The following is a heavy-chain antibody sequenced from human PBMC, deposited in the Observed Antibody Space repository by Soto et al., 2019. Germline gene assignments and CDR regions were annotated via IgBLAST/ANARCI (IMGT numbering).Heavy chain of an antibody. Sequence: QVQLVQSGAEVKKPGASVKVSCKASGYTFTSYGISWVRQAPGQGLEWMGWIRAYNGYTNYAQKFQGRVTVTTDTSTSIAYMELRSLISDDTAVYYCARASDGYRSGWYVGYFDYWGQGTLVTVSS. J-gene: IGHJ4*02. V-gene: IGHV1-18*04. CDR3: ARASDGYRSGWYVGYFDY. CDR2: IRAYNGYT. D-gene: IGHD6-19*01. CDR1: GYTFTSYG.